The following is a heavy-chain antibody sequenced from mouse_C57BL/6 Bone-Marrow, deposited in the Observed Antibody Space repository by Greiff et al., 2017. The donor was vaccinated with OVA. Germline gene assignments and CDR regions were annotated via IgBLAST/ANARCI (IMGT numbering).Heavy chain of an antibody. CDR1: GYTFTSYW. Sequence: QVQLQQPGAELVKPGASVKVSCKASGYTFTSYWMHWVKQRPGQGLEWIGRIHPSDSDTNYNQKFKGKATLTVDKSSSTAYMQLSSLTSEDSAVYYCAIFPYFITTVVATPFYAMDYWGQGTSVTVSS. V-gene: IGHV1-74*01. D-gene: IGHD1-1*01. J-gene: IGHJ4*01. CDR2: IHPSDSDT. CDR3: AIFPYFITTVVATPFYAMDY.